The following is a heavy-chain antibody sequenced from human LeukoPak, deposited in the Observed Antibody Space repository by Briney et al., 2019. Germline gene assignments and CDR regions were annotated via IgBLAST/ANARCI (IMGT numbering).Heavy chain of an antibody. D-gene: IGHD1-26*01. V-gene: IGHV3-74*01. Sequence: GGSLRLSCAASGFTFSNYWIHWVRQAPGKGLVWVSRINNDGSSTTYADSVKGRFTISRDNAKNTLSLQMNSLRAEDTAVYYCTREVSGSLYFDYWGQGTLVTVSS. CDR2: INNDGSST. J-gene: IGHJ4*02. CDR1: GFTFSNYW. CDR3: TREVSGSLYFDY.